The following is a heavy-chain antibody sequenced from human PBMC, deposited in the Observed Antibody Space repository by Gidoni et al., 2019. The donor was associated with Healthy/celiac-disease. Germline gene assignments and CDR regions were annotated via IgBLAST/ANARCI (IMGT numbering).Heavy chain of an antibody. Sequence: QVQLQQWGAGLLKPSETLSLTCAVYGGSFRGYYWSWIRQPPGKGLEWIGEINNSGSTNYNPSLKSRVTISVDTSKNQFSLKLSSVTAADTAVYYCARSPLSGIAAAGTVYWGQGTLVTVSS. V-gene: IGHV4-34*01. CDR1: GGSFRGYY. CDR3: ARSPLSGIAAAGTVY. J-gene: IGHJ4*02. D-gene: IGHD6-13*01. CDR2: INNSGST.